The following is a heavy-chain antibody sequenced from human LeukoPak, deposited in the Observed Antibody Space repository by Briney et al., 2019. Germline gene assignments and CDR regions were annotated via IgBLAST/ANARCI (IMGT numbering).Heavy chain of an antibody. CDR2: ISGSGGST. J-gene: IGHJ4*02. CDR1: GFTFSSYA. D-gene: IGHD3-10*01. V-gene: IGHV3-23*01. Sequence: GGSPRLSCAASGFTFSSYAMSWVRQAPGKGLEWVSAISGSGGSTYYADSVKGRFTISRDNSKNTLYLQMNSLRAEDTAVYYCAKDLGFGELLFYFDYWGQGTLVTVSS. CDR3: AKDLGFGELLFYFDY.